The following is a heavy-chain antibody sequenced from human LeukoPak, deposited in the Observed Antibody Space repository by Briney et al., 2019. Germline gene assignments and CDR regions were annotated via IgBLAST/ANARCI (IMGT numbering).Heavy chain of an antibody. CDR2: ISSSSRYI. D-gene: IGHD1-26*01. J-gene: IGHJ4*02. Sequence: PGGSLRLSCAASGFTFSSYEMNWVRQAPGKGLEWVSSISSSSRYIYYEDSLQGRFTISRDNAKNSVYLEMDSLRAEDTALYYCARSRTGATYFDNWGQGTLVTVSS. CDR3: ARSRTGATYFDN. CDR1: GFTFSSYE. V-gene: IGHV3-21*01.